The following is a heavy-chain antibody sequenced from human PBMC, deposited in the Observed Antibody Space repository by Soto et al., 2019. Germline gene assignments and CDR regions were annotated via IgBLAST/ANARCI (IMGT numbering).Heavy chain of an antibody. D-gene: IGHD2-15*01. V-gene: IGHV5-51*01. CDR2: IYPGDSDT. J-gene: IGHJ6*02. CDR1: GYSFTSYW. CDR3: ARLGHCSGGSCYYYYYGMDV. Sequence: GESLKISCKGSGYSFTSYWIGWVRQMPGKGLEWMGIIYPGDSDTRYSPSFQGQVTISAYKSISTAYLQWSSLKASDTAMYYCARLGHCSGGSCYYYYYGMDVWGQGTTVTVSS.